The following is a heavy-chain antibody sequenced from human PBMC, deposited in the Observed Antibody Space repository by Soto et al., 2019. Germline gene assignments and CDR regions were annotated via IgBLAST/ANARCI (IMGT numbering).Heavy chain of an antibody. CDR1: GGTFSSYA. CDR2: IIPIFGTA. V-gene: IGHV1-69*01. Sequence: QVQLVQSGAEVKKPGSSVKVSCKASGGTFSSYAISWVRQAPGQGLEWMGGIIPIFGTANYAQKFQGRVTITADESTSTAYMELSSLRSEDTAVYYCARSYYYDSSGYPKPGAFDIWGQGTMVTVSS. CDR3: ARSYYYDSSGYPKPGAFDI. J-gene: IGHJ3*02. D-gene: IGHD3-22*01.